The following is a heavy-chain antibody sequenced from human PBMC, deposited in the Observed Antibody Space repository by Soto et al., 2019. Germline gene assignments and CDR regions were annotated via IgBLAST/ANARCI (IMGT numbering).Heavy chain of an antibody. Sequence: GESLKISCKGSGYSFTSYWIGWVRQMPGKGLEWMGIIYPGDSDTRYSPSFQGQVTISADKSISTAYLQWSSLKASDTAMYYCARSGLSSGHFDPYYYYMDVWGKGTTVTVSS. D-gene: IGHD3-3*01. CDR2: IYPGDSDT. CDR1: GYSFTSYW. CDR3: ARSGLSSGHFDPYYYYMDV. J-gene: IGHJ6*03. V-gene: IGHV5-51*01.